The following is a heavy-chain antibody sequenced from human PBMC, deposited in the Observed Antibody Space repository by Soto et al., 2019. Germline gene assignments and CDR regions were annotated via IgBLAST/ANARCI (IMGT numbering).Heavy chain of an antibody. CDR3: AVGALIFHP. CDR2: IYDSENT. V-gene: IGHV4-30-2*01. Sequence: QLQLQESGSGLVKPSQTLSLTCAVSGGSISSGGYSWSWIRQPPGKGLEWIGYIYDSENTYYNPALKSRVTISVDRSKNQFSLKLSSVTAADTAVYYCAVGALIFHPWGQGTLVTVSS. D-gene: IGHD1-26*01. J-gene: IGHJ5*02. CDR1: GGSISSGGYS.